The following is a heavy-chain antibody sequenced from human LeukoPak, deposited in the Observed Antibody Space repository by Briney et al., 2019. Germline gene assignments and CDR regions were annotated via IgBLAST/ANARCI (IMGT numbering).Heavy chain of an antibody. Sequence: SVKVSCKATGGTFSSYAISWVRQSPGQGLEWMGGVIPIFGTANYTQKIPGRVTITADESTSTAYMELSSMRSEDAAVYYCAREYYYGSGSLSGAPVPAKEQSWFDPWGQGTLVTVSS. CDR2: VIPIFGTA. V-gene: IGHV1-69*01. CDR3: AREYYYGSGSLSGAPVPAKEQSWFDP. CDR1: GGTFSSYA. D-gene: IGHD3-10*01. J-gene: IGHJ5*02.